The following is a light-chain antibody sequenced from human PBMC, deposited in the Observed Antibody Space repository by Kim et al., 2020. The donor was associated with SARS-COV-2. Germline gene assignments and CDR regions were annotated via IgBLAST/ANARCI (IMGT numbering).Light chain of an antibody. CDR3: QQFNSFPRT. V-gene: IGKV1-9*01. CDR1: QGISSY. CDR2: AAS. Sequence: SSSVGDRVTITCRASQGISSYLAWYQQKPGKAPDLLIYAASTLQSGVPSRFSGSGSGTAFTLTISSLQPEDSATYYCQQFNSFPRTFGGGTKLEI. J-gene: IGKJ4*01.